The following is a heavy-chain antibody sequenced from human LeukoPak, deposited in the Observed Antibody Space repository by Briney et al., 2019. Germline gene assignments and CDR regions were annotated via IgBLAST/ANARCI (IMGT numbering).Heavy chain of an antibody. CDR2: ISGSDDGT. J-gene: IGHJ4*02. D-gene: IGHD6-6*01. Sequence: GSLRLSCAASGFTFSSCGMTWVRQAPGKGLEWVSSISGSDDGTHYADSVKGRFTISRDNSKNTLYLQMNSLRAEDTAVYYCAKRGPIYSSSPGNYFDYWGQGTLVTVSS. CDR3: AKRGPIYSSSPGNYFDY. CDR1: GFTFSSCG. V-gene: IGHV3-23*01.